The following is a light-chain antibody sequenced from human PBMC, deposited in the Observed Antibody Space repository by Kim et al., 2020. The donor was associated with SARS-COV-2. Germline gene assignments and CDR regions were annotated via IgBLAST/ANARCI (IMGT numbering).Light chain of an antibody. Sequence: GQSITISCTGTSSDVCGYNYVSWYQQHPGKVPKLMIFDVTVRPSGVSNRFSGSKSGSTASLTISGLQTEDEADYFCSSYTDNTPLVFGGGTKLTVL. CDR2: DVT. CDR1: SSDVCGYNY. J-gene: IGLJ3*02. V-gene: IGLV2-14*03. CDR3: SSYTDNTPLV.